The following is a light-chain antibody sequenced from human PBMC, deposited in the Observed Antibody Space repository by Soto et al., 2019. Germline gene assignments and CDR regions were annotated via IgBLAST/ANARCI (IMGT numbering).Light chain of an antibody. V-gene: IGKV3-20*01. J-gene: IGKJ3*01. CDR2: AAF. Sequence: EIVLTQSPGTLSVSPGERATLFCRASQSISSTYLAWYQKKPGQAPRLLLYAAFNRATGIPDRFSGSGSGTDFTLTISRLEPEDCAFYYCQQYGSASFSFGPGTKVEIK. CDR1: QSISSTY. CDR3: QQYGSASFS.